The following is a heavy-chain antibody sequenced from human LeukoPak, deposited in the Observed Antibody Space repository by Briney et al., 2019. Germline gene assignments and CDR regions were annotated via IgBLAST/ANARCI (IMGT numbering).Heavy chain of an antibody. V-gene: IGHV1-8*01. CDR1: GYTFTSYD. CDR2: MNPNSGRT. D-gene: IGHD5-18*01. CDR3: ARMHSDGSRDNWFDP. J-gene: IGHJ5*02. Sequence: GASVKVSCKASGYTFTSYDVNWVRQATGQGLEWMGWMNPNSGRTGYAQKFQGRVTMTRDTSIRTAYMELSSLISEDTAVYYCARMHSDGSRDNWFDPWGQGTLVTVSS.